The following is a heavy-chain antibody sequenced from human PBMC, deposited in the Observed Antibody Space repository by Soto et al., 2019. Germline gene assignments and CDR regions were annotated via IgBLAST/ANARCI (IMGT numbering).Heavy chain of an antibody. CDR1: GGSISSGDCY. CDR2: IYYSGRT. J-gene: IGHJ4*02. D-gene: IGHD4-17*01. CDR3: ARVQGMTTVTKHFDY. V-gene: IGHV4-31*03. Sequence: SETLSLTCSVSGGSISSGDCYWGWIRQHPGKGLEWIGYIYYSGRTYYNPSLKSRITISVDTSKNQFSLKLSSVTAADTAVYYCARVQGMTTVTKHFDYWGQGTLVTVSS.